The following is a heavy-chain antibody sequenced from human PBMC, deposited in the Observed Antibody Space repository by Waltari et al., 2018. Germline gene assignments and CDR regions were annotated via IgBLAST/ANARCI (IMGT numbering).Heavy chain of an antibody. V-gene: IGHV1-46*01. CDR1: GYTFTSYY. Sequence: QVQLVQSGAEVKKPGASVKVSCKASGYTFTSYYIHWVRQAPGHGLEWMGIINPSGGTTSYAKKFQGRVTMTRDTSTSTVYMELSSLRSEDTAVYYCARGGKTTVPYSYFDSWGQGTLVTVSS. D-gene: IGHD4-17*01. CDR2: INPSGGTT. J-gene: IGHJ4*02. CDR3: ARGGKTTVPYSYFDS.